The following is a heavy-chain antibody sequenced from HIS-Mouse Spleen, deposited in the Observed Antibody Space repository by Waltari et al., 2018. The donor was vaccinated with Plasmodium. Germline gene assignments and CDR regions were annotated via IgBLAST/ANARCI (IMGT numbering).Heavy chain of an antibody. Sequence: QVQLQQWGAGLLKPSETLSLTCAVYGGSFSGYYWSWIRQPPGKGLEWIGEINHSGSTNYNPSLKSRVTISVDTSKNQFSLKLSSVTAADTAVYYCARAYYDFWSGYRFDYWGQGNLVTVSS. CDR2: INHSGST. J-gene: IGHJ4*02. CDR1: GGSFSGYY. V-gene: IGHV4-34*01. D-gene: IGHD3-3*01. CDR3: ARAYYDFWSGYRFDY.